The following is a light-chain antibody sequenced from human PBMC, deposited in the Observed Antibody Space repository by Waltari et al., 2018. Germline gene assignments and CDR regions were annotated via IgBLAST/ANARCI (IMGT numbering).Light chain of an antibody. J-gene: IGKJ1*01. V-gene: IGKV3-15*01. CDR3: QQYNLWPWT. CDR1: QRVGTK. Sequence: EIVMTQSPVTLSVSPGEIATLSCRASQRVGTKLAWYQQKPGQAPRLLIYGASTRATGIAARFSGSGSGTEFTLTISSLQSEDFAIYYCQQYNLWPWTFDQGTKVDIK. CDR2: GAS.